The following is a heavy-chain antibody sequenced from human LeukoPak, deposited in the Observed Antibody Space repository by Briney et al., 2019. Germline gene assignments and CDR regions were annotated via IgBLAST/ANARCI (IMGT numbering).Heavy chain of an antibody. CDR2: MYYDGST. CDR1: GGSISSSSYY. J-gene: IGHJ4*02. D-gene: IGHD3-22*01. V-gene: IGHV4-39*01. CDR3: ARHYDSSGYYAY. Sequence: SETLSLTCIVSGGSISSSSYYWGWIRQPPGKGLEWIGNMYYDGSTFYNPSLKSRVTILIDTSKNQFSLRLISVTAADTAVYYCARHYDSSGYYAYWGQGTLVTVSS.